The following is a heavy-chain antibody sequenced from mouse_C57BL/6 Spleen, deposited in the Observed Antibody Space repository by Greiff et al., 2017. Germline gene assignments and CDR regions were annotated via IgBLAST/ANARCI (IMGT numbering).Heavy chain of an antibody. CDR1: GYTFTSYW. CDR3: AIGCEYDGRGSYAMDY. Sequence: QVQLQQPGAELVKPGASVKVSCKASGYTFTSYWMHWVKQRPGQGLEWIGRIDPSDSDTNYNQKFKGKATLTVDKSSSTAYMQLSSLTSEDSAVYYCAIGCEYDGRGSYAMDYWGQGTSVTVSS. V-gene: IGHV1-74*01. J-gene: IGHJ4*01. D-gene: IGHD2-4*01. CDR2: IDPSDSDT.